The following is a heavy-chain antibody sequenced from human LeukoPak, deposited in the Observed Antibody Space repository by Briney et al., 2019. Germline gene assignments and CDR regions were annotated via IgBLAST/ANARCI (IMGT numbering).Heavy chain of an antibody. CDR1: CYTFTSYG. D-gene: IGHD3-3*01. J-gene: IGHJ4*02. Sequence: GASVKACCKASCYTFTSYGIRWGRQAAGQVLEWMGWISACNGNTYSAQKLQGRITMTKETSTSTAYMERRSLRSDDTAVYYCARDSLRQMPGVLEWLPYDYWGQGSLVTVYS. V-gene: IGHV1-18*01. CDR3: ARDSLRQMPGVLEWLPYDY. CDR2: ISACNGNT.